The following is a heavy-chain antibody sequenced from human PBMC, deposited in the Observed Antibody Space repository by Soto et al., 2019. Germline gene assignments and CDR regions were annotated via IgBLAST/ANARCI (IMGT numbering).Heavy chain of an antibody. V-gene: IGHV1-46*03. D-gene: IGHD2-2*01. J-gene: IGHJ5*02. CDR2: INPSGGST. Sequence: ASVKVACKASGYTFTSYYMHWVRQAPGQGLEWMGIINPSGGSTSYAQKFQGRVTMTRDTSTSTVYMELSSLRSEDTAVYYCARDLSGIVVVPSERTWFDPWGQGTLVTVSS. CDR3: ARDLSGIVVVPSERTWFDP. CDR1: GYTFTSYY.